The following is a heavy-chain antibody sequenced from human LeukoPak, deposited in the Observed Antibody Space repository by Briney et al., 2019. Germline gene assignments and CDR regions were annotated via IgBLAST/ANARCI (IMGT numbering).Heavy chain of an antibody. CDR1: GFTFTSSA. V-gene: IGHV1-58*01. CDR3: AALLSMGYFDY. Sequence: TSVKVSCKASGFTFTSSAVQWVRQARGQRLEWIGWIVVGSGNTNYAQKFQERVTITRDMSTSTAYMELSSLRSEDTAVYYCAALLSMGYFDYGGQGTLVTVSS. D-gene: IGHD2/OR15-2a*01. J-gene: IGHJ4*02. CDR2: IVVGSGNT.